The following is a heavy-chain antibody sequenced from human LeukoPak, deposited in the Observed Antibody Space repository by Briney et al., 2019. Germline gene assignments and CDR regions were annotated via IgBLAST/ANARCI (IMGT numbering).Heavy chain of an antibody. Sequence: GGSLRLSCAASGFTFSSYEMNWVRQAPGKGLEWVSYISSSGSNIYYADSVKGRFTISRDNAKNSLYLQMNSLRVEDTAVYYCARDWAYYYDSGSSTIDYWGQGTLVTVSS. D-gene: IGHD3-10*01. J-gene: IGHJ4*02. CDR3: ARDWAYYYDSGSSTIDY. V-gene: IGHV3-48*03. CDR1: GFTFSSYE. CDR2: ISSSGSNI.